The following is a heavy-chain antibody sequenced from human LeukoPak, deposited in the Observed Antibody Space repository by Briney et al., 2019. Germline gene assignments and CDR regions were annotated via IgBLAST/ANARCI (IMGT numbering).Heavy chain of an antibody. J-gene: IGHJ4*02. Sequence: ASVKVSCKASGYTFTSYYMHWVRQAPGQGLEWMGIINPSGGSTSYAQKFQGRVTMTRDTSTSTVYMELSSLRSEDTAVYYCARLRFKGYSYGYLDYWGQGTLVTVSS. D-gene: IGHD5-18*01. CDR3: ARLRFKGYSYGYLDY. CDR1: GYTFTSYY. V-gene: IGHV1-46*01. CDR2: INPSGGST.